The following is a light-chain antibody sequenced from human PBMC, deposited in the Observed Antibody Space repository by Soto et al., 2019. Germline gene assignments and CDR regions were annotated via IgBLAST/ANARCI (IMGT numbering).Light chain of an antibody. CDR3: QQYHAYPLT. J-gene: IGKJ4*01. CDR2: AAA. Sequence: DIQMTQSPSSLSAFVGDTVTITCRASQGVSSWLAWYQQKPGKAPKTLIAAAAILQSGVPSRFRGSGSGTDFTLTIRNLQPEDFAIYYCQQYHAYPLTFGGGTKVEIK. CDR1: QGVSSW. V-gene: IGKV1D-16*01.